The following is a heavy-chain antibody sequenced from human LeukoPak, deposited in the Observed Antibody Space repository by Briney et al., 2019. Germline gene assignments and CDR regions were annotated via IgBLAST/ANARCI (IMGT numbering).Heavy chain of an antibody. J-gene: IGHJ4*02. D-gene: IGHD7-27*01. CDR1: GITFSNYA. Sequence: RESLRVSCAASGITFSNYAMSWVRHAPGKGLEWVSGINSSGGSTYYADSVKGRCTIWRDKCKNTLHWRMNSLRTEGTAVYYCAKGDWGFPFDYWGQGTLVTVSS. CDR2: INSSGGST. V-gene: IGHV3-23*01. CDR3: AKGDWGFPFDY.